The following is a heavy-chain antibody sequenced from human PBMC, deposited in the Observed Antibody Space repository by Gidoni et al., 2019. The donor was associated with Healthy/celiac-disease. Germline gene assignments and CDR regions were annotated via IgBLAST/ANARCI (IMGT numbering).Heavy chain of an antibody. CDR3: ARDGSGNCSSSTSCSRDYYYGMDV. CDR2: IYHSGST. D-gene: IGHD2-2*01. J-gene: IGHJ6*02. V-gene: IGHV4-4*02. CDR1: GGSISSSNW. Sequence: QVQLQESGPGLVKPSGTLSLTCAVSGGSISSSNWWSCVRQPPGKGLEWIGEIYHSGSTNYNPSLKSRVTISVDKSKNQFSLKLSSVTAADTAVYYCARDGSGNCSSSTSCSRDYYYGMDVWGQGTTVTVSS.